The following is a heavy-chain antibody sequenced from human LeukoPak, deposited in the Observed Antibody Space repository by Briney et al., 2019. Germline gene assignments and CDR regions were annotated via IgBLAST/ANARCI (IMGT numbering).Heavy chain of an antibody. Sequence: GASVKVSCKASGYTFTNFGISWVRQAPGQGLEWMGWINAYNGNTHYAQKFQGRVTMTEDTSTDTAYMELSSLRSEDTAVYYCATATGPGGILTGFPNYYYGMDVWGQGTTVTVPS. CDR1: GYTFTNFG. J-gene: IGHJ6*02. D-gene: IGHD3-9*01. CDR3: ATATGPGGILTGFPNYYYGMDV. V-gene: IGHV1-18*01. CDR2: INAYNGNT.